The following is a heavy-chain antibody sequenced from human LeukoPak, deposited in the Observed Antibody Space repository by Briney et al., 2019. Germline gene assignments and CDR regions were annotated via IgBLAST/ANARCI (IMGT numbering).Heavy chain of an antibody. Sequence: GGSLRLSCAASGFTFSTYEMNWVRQAPGKGLEWVAVISYDGSNKYYADSVKGRFTISRDNSKNTLYLQMNSLRAEDTAVYYCARAWVYSSSSFDYWGQGTLVTVSS. CDR3: ARAWVYSSSSFDY. J-gene: IGHJ4*02. CDR2: ISYDGSNK. D-gene: IGHD6-13*01. V-gene: IGHV3-30-3*01. CDR1: GFTFSTYE.